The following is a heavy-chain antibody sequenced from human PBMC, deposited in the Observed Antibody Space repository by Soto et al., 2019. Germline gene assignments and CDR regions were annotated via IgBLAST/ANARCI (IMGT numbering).Heavy chain of an antibody. CDR2: ISPNGQGI. Sequence: EVKLLESGGGLVQPGGSLRLSCGVSGFTVTSNGVSWVRQAPGKGLEWVSAISPNGQGIWYADSVKGRFTISRDISRNTVFLQMDSLRAEDTAVYYCAGRGSSWYRETYYYYGMDVWGQGTTVTVSS. V-gene: IGHV3-23*01. D-gene: IGHD6-13*01. CDR1: GFTVTSNG. J-gene: IGHJ6*02. CDR3: AGRGSSWYRETYYYYGMDV.